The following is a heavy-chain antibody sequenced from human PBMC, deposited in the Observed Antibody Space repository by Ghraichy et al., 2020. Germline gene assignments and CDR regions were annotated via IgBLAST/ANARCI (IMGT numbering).Heavy chain of an antibody. CDR3: ARNWGDMKIRYFDWRLYGMDV. CDR1: GFTFSSYS. Sequence: GGSLRLSCAASGFTFSSYSMNWVRQAPGKGLEWVSSISSSSSYIYYADSVKGRFTISRDNAKNSLYLQMNSLRAEDTAVYYCARNWGDMKIRYFDWRLYGMDVWGQGTTVTVSS. V-gene: IGHV3-21*01. D-gene: IGHD3-9*01. J-gene: IGHJ6*02. CDR2: ISSSSSYI.